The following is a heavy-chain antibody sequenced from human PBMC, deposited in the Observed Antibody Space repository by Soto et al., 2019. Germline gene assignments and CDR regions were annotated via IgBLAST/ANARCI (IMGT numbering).Heavy chain of an antibody. V-gene: IGHV1-46*01. CDR1: GYTFTSYY. CDR3: ARDLVEAAGIWDWFAP. J-gene: IGHJ5*02. CDR2: INPSGGST. D-gene: IGHD6-13*01. Sequence: ASVKVSCKASGYTFTSYYMHCVRQAPGQGLEWMGIINPSGGSTSYAQKFQGRVTMTRDTSTSTVYMELSSLRSEDTAVYYCARDLVEAAGIWDWFAPWGKGTLVTVSS.